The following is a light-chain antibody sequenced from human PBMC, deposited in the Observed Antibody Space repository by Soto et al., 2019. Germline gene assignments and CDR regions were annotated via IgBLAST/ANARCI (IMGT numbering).Light chain of an antibody. CDR2: DVI. CDR1: SSDVGTYTY. Sequence: QSVLTQPRSMSGSPGQSVTISCTGTSSDVGTYTYVSWYQQHPGKAPKLIIYDVIKRPSGVPDRFSGSKSGNTASLTISGLQAEDEADYYCCSYAGSYTHVFGTGTKV. CDR3: CSYAGSYTHV. V-gene: IGLV2-11*01. J-gene: IGLJ1*01.